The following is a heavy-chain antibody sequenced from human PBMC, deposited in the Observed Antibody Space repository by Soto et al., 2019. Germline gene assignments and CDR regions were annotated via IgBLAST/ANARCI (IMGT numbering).Heavy chain of an antibody. CDR1: GFTFSSYA. Sequence: QVQLVESGGGVVQPGRSLRLSCAASGFTFSSYAMHWVSQAPGKGLEWVAVISYDGSNKYYADSVKGRFTISRDNSKNTLYLQMNSLRAEDTAVYYCARDRTVVTSSFAYWGQGTLVTVSS. J-gene: IGHJ4*02. D-gene: IGHD2-15*01. CDR2: ISYDGSNK. CDR3: ARDRTVVTSSFAY. V-gene: IGHV3-30-3*01.